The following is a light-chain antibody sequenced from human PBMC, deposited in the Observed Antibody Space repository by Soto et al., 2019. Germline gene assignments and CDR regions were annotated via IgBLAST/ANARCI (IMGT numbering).Light chain of an antibody. CDR3: CSYAGSYTHYG. CDR1: SSDVGGYNY. Sequence: QSALTQPRSVSGSPGQSVTISCTGTSSDVGGYNYVSWYQQYPGKAPKVMIYAVTKRPSGVPDRISGSKSGNTASLTISGLQAEDEADYYCCSYAGSYTHYGFGTGTKVTVL. V-gene: IGLV2-11*01. CDR2: AVT. J-gene: IGLJ1*01.